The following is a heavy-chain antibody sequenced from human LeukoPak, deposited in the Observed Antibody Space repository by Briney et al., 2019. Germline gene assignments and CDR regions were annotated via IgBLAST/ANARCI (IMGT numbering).Heavy chain of an antibody. V-gene: IGHV3-21*01. CDR3: ARDSGSSWREGLNY. Sequence: GGSLRLSCAASGFTFSSYSMNWVRQAPGKGLEWVSSISSSSSYIYYADSVKGRFTISRDNAKNALYLQMNSLRVEDSAVYYCARDSGSSWREGLNYWGQGTLVTVSS. J-gene: IGHJ4*02. D-gene: IGHD6-13*01. CDR2: ISSSSSYI. CDR1: GFTFSSYS.